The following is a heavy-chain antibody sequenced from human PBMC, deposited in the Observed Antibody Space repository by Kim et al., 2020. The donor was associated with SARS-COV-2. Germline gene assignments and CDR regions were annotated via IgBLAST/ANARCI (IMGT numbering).Heavy chain of an antibody. D-gene: IGHD3-16*01. CDR2: ST. J-gene: IGHJ4*02. CDR3: ARGNFGYGDY. V-gene: IGHV4-39*07. Sequence: STSSNPSTKSRRTIAVDTSKNQFSLKLSSVTAADTAVYYYARGNFGYGDYWGQGTLVTVSS.